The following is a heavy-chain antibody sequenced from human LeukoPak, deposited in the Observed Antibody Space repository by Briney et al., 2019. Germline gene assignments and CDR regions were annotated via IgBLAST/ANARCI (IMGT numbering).Heavy chain of an antibody. D-gene: IGHD3-22*01. J-gene: IGHJ6*02. CDR2: INSDGSST. CDR1: GFIFSSYW. CDR3: ARAQYYDSTTAGGMDV. Sequence: PGGPLRLSCAVSGFIFSSYWLHWVRQAPGKGLVWVARINSDGSSTNYADSVKGRFTISRDNAKNTLSLQMNSLRAEDTAVYYCARAQYYDSTTAGGMDVWGQGTTVTVSS. V-gene: IGHV3-74*01.